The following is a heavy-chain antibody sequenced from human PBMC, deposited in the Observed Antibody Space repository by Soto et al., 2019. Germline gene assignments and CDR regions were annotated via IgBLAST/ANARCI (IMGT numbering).Heavy chain of an antibody. CDR2: FDREDGET. Sequence: GASVKVSCKVSGYFLTALSIHWVRQAPGKGLEWMGGFDREDGETIYDQKFQGRVTMTEDTSTGSAYMELSSLTSEDTAIYYCAHGEGIVKSIVYFDSWGQGTLVTVSS. V-gene: IGHV1-24*01. CDR3: AHGEGIVKSIVYFDS. CDR1: GYFLTALS. J-gene: IGHJ4*02. D-gene: IGHD1-26*01.